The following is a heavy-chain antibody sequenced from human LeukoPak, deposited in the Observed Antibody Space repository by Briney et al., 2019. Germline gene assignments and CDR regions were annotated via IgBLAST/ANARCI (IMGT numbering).Heavy chain of an antibody. Sequence: GGSLRLSCAASGFTFSSFWMHWVRQAPGKGLVWVSRVSDDGSTTTYADSVKGRFTISRDDAKNTLYLQMNSLRPEDTAVYYCVRHNAARAFDIWGQGTMVIVSS. D-gene: IGHD1-1*01. CDR1: GFTFSSFW. J-gene: IGHJ3*02. CDR3: VRHNAARAFDI. V-gene: IGHV3-74*03. CDR2: VSDDGSTT.